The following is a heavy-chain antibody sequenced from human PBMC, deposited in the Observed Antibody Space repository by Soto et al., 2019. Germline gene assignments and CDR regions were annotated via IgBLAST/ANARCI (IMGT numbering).Heavy chain of an antibody. V-gene: IGHV1-46*01. D-gene: IGHD3-10*01. Sequence: QAQLVQSGAEVKKPGASVKVSCKASGDTFTRYYIHWVRQAPGQGLEWMGIINPKDGTTNYAQNFQGRVTVTRDTSMSTVYMELSSLRSEDRAVYYCARDAGINMPRGVNFAFDIWGQGTMVTVSS. J-gene: IGHJ3*02. CDR1: GDTFTRYY. CDR2: INPKDGTT. CDR3: ARDAGINMPRGVNFAFDI.